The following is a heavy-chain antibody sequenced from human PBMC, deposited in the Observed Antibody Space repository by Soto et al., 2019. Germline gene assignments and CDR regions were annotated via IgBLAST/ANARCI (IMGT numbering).Heavy chain of an antibody. D-gene: IGHD4-17*01. CDR3: ARPALDDYGDYVGYAFDI. CDR2: IYYSGST. J-gene: IGHJ3*02. Sequence: QLQLQESGPGLVKPSETLSLTCTVSGGSISSSSYYWGWIRQPPGKGLEWIGSIYYSGSTYYNPSLKSRVTISVDTSKNQFSLKLSSVTAADTAVYYCARPALDDYGDYVGYAFDIWGQGTMVTVSS. V-gene: IGHV4-39*01. CDR1: GGSISSSSYY.